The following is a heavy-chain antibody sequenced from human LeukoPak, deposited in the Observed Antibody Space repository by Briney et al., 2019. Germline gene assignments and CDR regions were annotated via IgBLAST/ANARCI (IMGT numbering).Heavy chain of an antibody. V-gene: IGHV4-31*03. CDR3: ASSIVVLPAAISSEGSFAFDI. CDR2: IYYSGST. Sequence: SQTLSLTCTVSGGSISSGGYYWSWIRQHPGKGLEWIGYIYYSGSTYYNPSLKRRGTISVDTSKNQFSLKLSSVTAADTAVYYCASSIVVLPAAISSEGSFAFDIWGQGTIAAVSS. J-gene: IGHJ3*02. D-gene: IGHD2-2*02. CDR1: GGSISSGGYY.